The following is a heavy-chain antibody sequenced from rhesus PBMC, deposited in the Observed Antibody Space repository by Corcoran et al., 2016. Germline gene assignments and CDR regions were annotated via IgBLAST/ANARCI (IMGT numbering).Heavy chain of an antibody. CDR1: GGTINSDSC. CDR3: ARNTDV. V-gene: IGHV4-76*01. D-gene: IGHD2-21*01. Sequence: QVQLQESGPGVVKPSETLSLTCAVSGGTINSDSCWFWIRQPPGKGLEWIGYIYGSSGSTHYNPPLKNRVTISKDASKNQFSLKLNSVTAADTAVYYCARNTDVWGRGVLVTVSS. CDR2: IYGSSGST. J-gene: IGHJ5-2*02.